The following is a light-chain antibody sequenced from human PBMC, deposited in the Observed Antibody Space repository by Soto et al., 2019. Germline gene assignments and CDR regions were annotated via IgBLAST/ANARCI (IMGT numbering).Light chain of an antibody. J-gene: IGLJ1*01. CDR2: SNN. V-gene: IGLV1-44*01. Sequence: QSAPTQPPSASGAPRPRGTISCSGKSSKNGSNSVNWYQQLPGAAPKLLIYSNNQRPSGVPDRFSGSKSGTSASLAISGLQSEDEADYYCAAWDDSLNGREVFGTGTKVTVL. CDR1: SSKNGSNS. CDR3: AAWDDSLNGREV.